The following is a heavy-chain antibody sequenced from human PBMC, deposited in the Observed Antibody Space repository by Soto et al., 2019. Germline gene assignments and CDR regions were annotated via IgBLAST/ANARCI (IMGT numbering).Heavy chain of an antibody. V-gene: IGHV3-23*01. CDR1: GFTFSSYA. CDR2: ISGSGGIT. CDR3: AKGGPYYYDSSGYYYPTRYYYYGMDL. D-gene: IGHD3-22*01. J-gene: IGHJ6*02. Sequence: GGSLRLSCAASGFTFSSYAMSCVRQAPGKGLEWVSAISGSGGITYYADSVKGRFTISRDTSKNTLYLQMNSLRAEDTAVYYCAKGGPYYYDSSGYYYPTRYYYYGMDLWGQGTKVTASS.